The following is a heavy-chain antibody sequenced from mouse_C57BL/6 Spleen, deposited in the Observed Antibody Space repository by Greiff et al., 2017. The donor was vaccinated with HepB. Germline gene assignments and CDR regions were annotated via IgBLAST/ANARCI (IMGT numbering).Heavy chain of an antibody. CDR3: ARESRSSYGDFDY. CDR1: GYTFTSYW. V-gene: IGHV1-7*01. J-gene: IGHJ2*01. CDR2: INPSSGYT. Sequence: QVQLQQSGAELAKPGASVKLSCKASGYTFTSYWMHWVKQRPGQGLEWIGYINPSSGYTKYNQKFKDKATLTADKSSSTAYMQLSSLTYEDSAVYYCARESRSSYGDFDYWGQGTTLTVSS. D-gene: IGHD1-1*01.